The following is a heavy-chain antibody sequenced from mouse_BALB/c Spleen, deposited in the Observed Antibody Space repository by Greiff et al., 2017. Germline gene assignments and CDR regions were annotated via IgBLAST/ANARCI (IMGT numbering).Heavy chain of an antibody. CDR2: IWSGGST. D-gene: IGHD2-14*01. Sequence: VKLMESGPGLVQPSQSLSITCTVSGFSLTSYGVHWVRQSPGKGLEWLGVIWSGGSTDYNAAFISRLSISKDNSKSQVFFKMNSLQANDTAIYYCARKEVRRYWYFDVWGAGTTVTVSS. CDR1: GFSLTSYG. J-gene: IGHJ1*01. CDR3: ARKEVRRYWYFDV. V-gene: IGHV2-2*02.